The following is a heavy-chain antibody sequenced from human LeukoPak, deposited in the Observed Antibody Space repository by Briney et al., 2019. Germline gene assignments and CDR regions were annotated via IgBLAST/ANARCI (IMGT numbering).Heavy chain of an antibody. Sequence: SETLSLTCTVSGGSISSGGYYWSWIRQPPGKGLEWIGYIYHSGSTYYNPSLKSRVTISVDRSKNQFSLKLSSVTAADTAVYYCARDLRANWNFDYYYMDVWGKGTTVTVSS. CDR3: ARDLRANWNFDYYYMDV. J-gene: IGHJ6*03. V-gene: IGHV4-30-2*01. CDR1: GGSISSGGYY. D-gene: IGHD1-7*01. CDR2: IYHSGST.